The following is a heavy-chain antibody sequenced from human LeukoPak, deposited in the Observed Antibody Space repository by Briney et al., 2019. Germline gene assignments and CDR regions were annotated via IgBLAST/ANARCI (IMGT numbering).Heavy chain of an antibody. CDR1: GNSLSELS. J-gene: IGHJ4*02. Sequence: SVKVSCKVSGNSLSELSIQWVRQAPGKGLECMGGFDPEEAKMVYAQNFQGRVTMTEDTSTQTAYMELSGLTSDDTAVYYCTTRGGDFWSGFVNWGQGTMLTVSS. CDR2: FDPEEAKM. V-gene: IGHV1-24*01. CDR3: TTRGGDFWSGFVN. D-gene: IGHD3-3*01.